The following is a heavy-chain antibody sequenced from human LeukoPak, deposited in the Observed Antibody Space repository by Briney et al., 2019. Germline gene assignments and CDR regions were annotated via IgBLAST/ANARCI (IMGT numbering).Heavy chain of an antibody. J-gene: IGHJ1*01. Sequence: PSETLSLTCTIFGDSVSRSDSYWDWIRQPPGKGLEWIGTIYYSGRTHYGPSLKSRVTLSVDMSNNQFSLTLSSVTAADTALYFCARRRYYDSSGYLEWGQGTLVTVSS. CDR3: ARRRYYDSSGYLE. D-gene: IGHD3-22*01. CDR1: GDSVSRSDSY. V-gene: IGHV4-39*01. CDR2: IYYSGRT.